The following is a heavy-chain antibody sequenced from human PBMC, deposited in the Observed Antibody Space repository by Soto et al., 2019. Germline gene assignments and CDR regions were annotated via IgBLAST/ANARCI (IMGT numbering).Heavy chain of an antibody. CDR2: ISGNGDGT. CDR1: GFSFNNYA. V-gene: IGHV3-23*01. D-gene: IGHD3-16*01. CDR3: AKDKGLRGSSYFGD. J-gene: IGHJ4*02. Sequence: EVQLRQSGGGVVQPGGSLRLSCVASGFSFNNYAMTWVRQAPGKGLEWVSGISGNGDGTYYADSVKDRFSVSRDKSTSTVHLQMSSLRVEDTAVYYCAKDKGLRGSSYFGDWGQGALVIVSS.